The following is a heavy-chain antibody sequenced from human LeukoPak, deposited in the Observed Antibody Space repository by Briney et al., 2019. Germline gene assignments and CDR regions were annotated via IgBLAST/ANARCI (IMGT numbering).Heavy chain of an antibody. CDR1: GGSISSGDYY. J-gene: IGHJ4*02. D-gene: IGHD3-3*01. CDR2: IYHSGST. V-gene: IGHV4-30-4*08. CDR3: ARANYDFWSGYSSYYFDY. Sequence: SETLSLTCTVSGGSISSGDYYWSWIRQPPGKGLEWIGYIYHSGSTYYNPSLKSRVTISVDTSKNQFSLKLSSVTAADTAVYYCARANYDFWSGYSSYYFDYWGQGTLVTVSS.